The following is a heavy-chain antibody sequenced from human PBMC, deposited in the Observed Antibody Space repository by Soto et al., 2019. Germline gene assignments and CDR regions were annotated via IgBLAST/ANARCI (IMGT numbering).Heavy chain of an antibody. CDR3: ARCPNGYSCDY. CDR2: IYPDNSDT. Sequence: PGESLKISCKTSGYNFASYWIGWVRQMPGKGLEWLGVIYPDNSDTRYSLSFQGRVTISVDKSISTAYLQWSSLEAADTAIYYCARCPNGYSCDYWGQGTLVTVSS. J-gene: IGHJ4*02. V-gene: IGHV5-51*01. D-gene: IGHD2-8*01. CDR1: GYNFASYW.